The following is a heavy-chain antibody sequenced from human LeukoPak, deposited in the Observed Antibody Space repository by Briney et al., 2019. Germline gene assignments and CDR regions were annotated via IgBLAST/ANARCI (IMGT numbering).Heavy chain of an antibody. J-gene: IGHJ6*02. CDR1: GFTFSRYE. D-gene: IGHD3-10*01. Sequence: GGSLRLSCVASGFTFSRYEMNWVRQAPGKGLEWISYISSSGTTIYYADSVKGRFTISRDNPENSLHLQMNSLRAEDTAIYYCARDPYYGFSFGRYGMDVWGQGTSVIVSS. V-gene: IGHV3-48*03. CDR2: ISSSGTTI. CDR3: ARDPYYGFSFGRYGMDV.